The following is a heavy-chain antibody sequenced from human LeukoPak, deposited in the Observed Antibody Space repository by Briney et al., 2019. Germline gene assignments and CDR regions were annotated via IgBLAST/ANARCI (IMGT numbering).Heavy chain of an antibody. CDR2: IDPSGDST. J-gene: IGHJ4*02. V-gene: IGHV1-46*01. CDR1: GYTFTRYY. CDR3: AREGQRQYFDY. Sequence: ASVKVSCKASGYTFTRYYLHWVRQAPGQGLEWMGIIDPSGDSTSYAQKFQGRVTMTRDTSTSTVYMELSSLRSEDTAVYYCAREGQRQYFDYWGQGTLVTVSS.